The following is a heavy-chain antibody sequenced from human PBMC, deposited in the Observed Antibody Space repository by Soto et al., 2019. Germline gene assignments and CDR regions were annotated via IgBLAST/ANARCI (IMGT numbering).Heavy chain of an antibody. CDR3: ARDFTMGATYSGPSFYSMDV. D-gene: IGHD1-26*01. CDR1: GFSFSSYG. CDR2: IWFDGTNY. V-gene: IGHV3-33*01. Sequence: QVQLVESGGGVVQPGGSLRLSCAAYGFSFSSYGMHWLRQAPGEGLEWVALIWFDGTNYRQADSVRGRFSISRDNSKNTLYLQMDSLRAGDTGVYYCARDFTMGATYSGPSFYSMDVWGQGTTVTVSS. J-gene: IGHJ6*02.